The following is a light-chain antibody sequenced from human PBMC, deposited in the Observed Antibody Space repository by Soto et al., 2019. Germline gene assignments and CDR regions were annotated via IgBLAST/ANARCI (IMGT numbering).Light chain of an antibody. CDR2: GAS. Sequence: EIVLTQSPGTLSVSPGDRATLSCRASQIVNNNYLAWYQQKPGQAPRLLIYGASSRATGIPDRFRGSGSGTDFTLTISRLEPEDFAVYFCQQYGTSWWTFGQGTKVDIK. J-gene: IGKJ1*01. V-gene: IGKV3-20*01. CDR1: QIVNNNY. CDR3: QQYGTSWWT.